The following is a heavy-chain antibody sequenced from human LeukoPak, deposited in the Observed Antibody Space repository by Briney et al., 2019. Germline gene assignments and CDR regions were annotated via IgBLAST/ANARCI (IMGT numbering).Heavy chain of an antibody. CDR3: ARNRDGSDY. CDR1: GYTFTHYS. Sequence: ASVKASCKASGYTFTHYSIHWLRQAPGQSLEWMGWINVDNDNTIYSQNFQGRVTITRDTSANTAYMELSSLRTEDTAVYYCARNRDGSDYWGQGTPVTVSS. CDR2: INVDNDNT. V-gene: IGHV1-3*01. D-gene: IGHD3-10*01. J-gene: IGHJ4*02.